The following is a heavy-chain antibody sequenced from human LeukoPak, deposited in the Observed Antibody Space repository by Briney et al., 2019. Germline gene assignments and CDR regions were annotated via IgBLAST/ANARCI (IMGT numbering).Heavy chain of an antibody. Sequence: ASVKVSCTASGYTFTGYYMHWVRQAPGQGLEWMGWINPNSGGTNYAQEFQGRVTMTRDTSISTAYMELSRLRSDDTAVYYCATSIAARPPMYYFDYWGQGTLVTVSS. CDR3: ATSIAARPPMYYFDY. CDR1: GYTFTGYY. CDR2: INPNSGGT. V-gene: IGHV1-2*02. J-gene: IGHJ4*02. D-gene: IGHD6-6*01.